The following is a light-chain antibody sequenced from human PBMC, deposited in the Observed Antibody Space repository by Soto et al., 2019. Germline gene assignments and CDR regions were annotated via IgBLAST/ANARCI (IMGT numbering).Light chain of an antibody. Sequence: QSALTQPASVSGSPGQSSTISCTGTSSDVGSYNYVSWYQQHPGKAPKLMIYEVSNRPSGVSNRFSGSKSGNTASLTISGLQAEDEADYYCSSYTSINTYVVFGGGTKLTVL. V-gene: IGLV2-14*01. CDR2: EVS. CDR3: SSYTSINTYVV. J-gene: IGLJ2*01. CDR1: SSDVGSYNY.